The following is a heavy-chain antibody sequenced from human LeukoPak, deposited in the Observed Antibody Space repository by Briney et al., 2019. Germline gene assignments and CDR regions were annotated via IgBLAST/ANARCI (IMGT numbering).Heavy chain of an antibody. J-gene: IGHJ6*03. CDR3: ARDPYSGNYGPYYYYYMDV. V-gene: IGHV3-7*01. CDR2: IKQDGSEK. CDR1: GFTFSSYW. Sequence: GGSLRLSCAASGFTFSSYWMSWVRQAPGKGREWVANIKQDGSEKYYVDSVKGRFTISRDNAKNSLYLQMDSLRVEDTAVYYCARDPYSGNYGPYYYYYMDVWGKGTTVTISS. D-gene: IGHD1-26*01.